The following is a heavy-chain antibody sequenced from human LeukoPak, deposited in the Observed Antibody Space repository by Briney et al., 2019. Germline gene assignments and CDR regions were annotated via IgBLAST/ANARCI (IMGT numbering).Heavy chain of an antibody. CDR2: IKSDGST. V-gene: IGHV3-74*01. Sequence: PGGSLRLSCAASGFTFSSYWMHWVRQAPGKGLVWVSRIKSDGSTRYADSVKGRFTVSRDNAKHTVSLQMNSLRAEDTGVYYCARAPSEIGGYYPEYFRHWGQGTLVIVSS. CDR3: ARAPSEIGGYYPEYFRH. D-gene: IGHD3-22*01. CDR1: GFTFSSYW. J-gene: IGHJ1*01.